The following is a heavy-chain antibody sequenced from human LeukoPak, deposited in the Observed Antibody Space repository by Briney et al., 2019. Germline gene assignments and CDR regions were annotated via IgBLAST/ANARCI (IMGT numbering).Heavy chain of an antibody. J-gene: IGHJ4*02. D-gene: IGHD6-19*01. CDR2: INHSGST. CDR3: ATSGSGWSLDY. CDR1: SGSISNYY. Sequence: PSETLSLTCTVSSGSISNYYWSWIRQPPGKGLEWIGEINHSGSTNYNPSLKSRVTISVDTSKNQFSLKLSSVTAADTAVYYCATSGSGWSLDYWGQGTLVTVSS. V-gene: IGHV4-34*01.